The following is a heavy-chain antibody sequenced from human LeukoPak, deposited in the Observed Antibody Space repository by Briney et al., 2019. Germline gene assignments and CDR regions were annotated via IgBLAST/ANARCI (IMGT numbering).Heavy chain of an antibody. J-gene: IGHJ1*01. CDR1: GFTFSTYA. V-gene: IGHV3-23*01. Sequence: GSLRLSCAASGFTFSTYAMSWVRQAPGKGLEWVSTISGSGANTYYADSVRGRFTISRDNSKNTLYLHMNSLRAEDTAVYYCAKSLAGVAVWGQGTLATVFS. D-gene: IGHD2-21*01. CDR3: AKSLAGVAV. CDR2: ISGSGANT.